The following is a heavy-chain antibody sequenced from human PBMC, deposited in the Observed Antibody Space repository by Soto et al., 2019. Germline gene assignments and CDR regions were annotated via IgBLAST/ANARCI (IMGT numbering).Heavy chain of an antibody. Sequence: QVQLVESGGGVVQPGRSLRLSCAASGFTFSSYGMHWVRQAPGKGLEWVAVISYDGSNKYYADSVKGRFTISRDNSKNTLYLQRNSLRAEDTAVYYCAKETIPVYYYYGMDVWGQGTTVTVSS. J-gene: IGHJ6*02. CDR1: GFTFSSYG. V-gene: IGHV3-30*18. CDR3: AKETIPVYYYYGMDV. CDR2: ISYDGSNK.